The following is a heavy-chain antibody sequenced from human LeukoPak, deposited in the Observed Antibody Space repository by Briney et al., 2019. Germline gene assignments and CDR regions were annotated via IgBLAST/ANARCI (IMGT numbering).Heavy chain of an antibody. V-gene: IGHV4-59*01. CDR1: GGSISSYY. D-gene: IGHD4/OR15-4a*01. CDR2: IYYSGGT. Sequence: SETLSLTCTVSGGSISSYYWSWIRQPPGKGLEWIGYIYYSGGTNYNPSLKSRVTISVDTSKNQFSLKLSSVTAADTAVYYYASHPASDPGAFDPWGQGTLVTVSS. CDR3: ASHPASDPGAFDP. J-gene: IGHJ5*02.